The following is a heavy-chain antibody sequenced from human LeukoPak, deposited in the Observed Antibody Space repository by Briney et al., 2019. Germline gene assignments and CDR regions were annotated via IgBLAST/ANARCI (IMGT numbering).Heavy chain of an antibody. Sequence: RASVKVSCKASGYTFTSYYMHWVRQAPGQGLEWMGIINPSGGSTSYAQKFQGRVTMTRDTSTSTVYMELSSLRSEDTAVYYCARDADYYDSSGYVVFDHWGQGTLVTVSS. CDR3: ARDADYYDSSGYVVFDH. V-gene: IGHV1-46*01. CDR2: INPSGGST. CDR1: GYTFTSYY. J-gene: IGHJ4*02. D-gene: IGHD3-22*01.